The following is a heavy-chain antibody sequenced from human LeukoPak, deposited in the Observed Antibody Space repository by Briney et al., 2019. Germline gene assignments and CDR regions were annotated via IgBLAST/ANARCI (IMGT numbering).Heavy chain of an antibody. Sequence: ASVKVSRKASGYSFTDFYVHWVRQAPGQGLEWMGLIGPNSGGTNYAQKFQGRVTMTRDTSVNTAFLELSRLTSDDTAVYYCAKFDFRGNDRFFDYWGQGSLVTVSS. CDR2: IGPNSGGT. J-gene: IGHJ4*02. CDR1: GYSFTDFY. D-gene: IGHD3-10*01. CDR3: AKFDFRGNDRFFDY. V-gene: IGHV1-2*02.